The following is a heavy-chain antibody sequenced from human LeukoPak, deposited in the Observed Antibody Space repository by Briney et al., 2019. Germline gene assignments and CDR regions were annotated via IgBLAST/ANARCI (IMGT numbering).Heavy chain of an antibody. D-gene: IGHD5-18*01. CDR3: ARVDGLLTTAMVTYFDY. J-gene: IGHJ4*02. Sequence: ASVTVSCKASGYTFTGYYMHWVRQAPGQGLEWMGWINPNSGGTNYAQKFQGRVTMTRDTSISTAYMELSRLRSDDTAVYYCARVDGLLTTAMVTYFDYWGQGTLVTVSS. CDR2: INPNSGGT. CDR1: GYTFTGYY. V-gene: IGHV1-2*02.